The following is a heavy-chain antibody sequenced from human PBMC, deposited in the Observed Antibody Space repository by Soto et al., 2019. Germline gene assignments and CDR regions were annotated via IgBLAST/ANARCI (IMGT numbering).Heavy chain of an antibody. V-gene: IGHV3-49*04. CDR1: GFTFGDYA. Sequence: PGGSLRLSCTASGFTFGDYAMSWVRQAPGKGLEWVGFIRSKAYGGTTEYAASVKGRFTISRDDSKSIAYLQMNSLKTEDTAVYYCTRGVEMAPKIAAHYFDYWGQGTLVTVSS. D-gene: IGHD2-15*01. J-gene: IGHJ4*02. CDR3: TRGVEMAPKIAAHYFDY. CDR2: IRSKAYGGTT.